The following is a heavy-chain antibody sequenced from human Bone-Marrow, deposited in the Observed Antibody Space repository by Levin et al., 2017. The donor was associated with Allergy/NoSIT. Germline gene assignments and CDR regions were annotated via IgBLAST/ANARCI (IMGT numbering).Heavy chain of an antibody. V-gene: IGHV3-23*01. J-gene: IGHJ4*02. CDR3: AKDHESDGWPAFDS. CDR2: FTNTAKT. CDR1: GFPLRRRA. Sequence: LSLTCAASGFPLRRRAMSWVRPAPGKGLEWIASFTNTAKTYYADSVQGRFTISRDDSQNRLYLEMNSLRDDDTALYFCAKDHESDGWPAFDSWGQGTQVTVSS. D-gene: IGHD2-21*02.